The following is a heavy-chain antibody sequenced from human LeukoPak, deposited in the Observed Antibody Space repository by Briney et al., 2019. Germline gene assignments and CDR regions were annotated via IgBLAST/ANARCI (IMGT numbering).Heavy chain of an antibody. J-gene: IGHJ4*02. D-gene: IGHD3-10*01. CDR1: GFTFDDYA. CDR3: AKAPQGTMVRGDSDY. CDR2: ISGDGGST. V-gene: IGHV3-43*02. Sequence: GGSLRLSCAGSGFTFDDYAMHSVRQAPGKGLGWVSLISGDGGSTYYADSVKGRFTISRDNSKNSLYLQMNSLRTEDSALYYCAKAPQGTMVRGDSDYWGQGTLVTVSS.